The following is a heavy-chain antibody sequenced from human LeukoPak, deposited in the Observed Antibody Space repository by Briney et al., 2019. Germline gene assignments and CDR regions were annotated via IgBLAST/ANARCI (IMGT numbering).Heavy chain of an antibody. Sequence: SETLSLTCAVYGGSFSGYYWSWIRQPPGKGLEWIGEINHSGSTNYNPSLKSRVTISVDRSKNQFSLKLSSVTAADTAMYYCAREDETGNWFDPWGQGTLVTVSS. V-gene: IGHV4-34*01. D-gene: IGHD1-1*01. J-gene: IGHJ5*02. CDR3: AREDETGNWFDP. CDR2: INHSGST. CDR1: GGSFSGYY.